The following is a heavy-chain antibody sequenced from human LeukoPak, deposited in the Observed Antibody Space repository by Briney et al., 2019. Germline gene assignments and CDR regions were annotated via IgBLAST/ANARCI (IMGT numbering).Heavy chain of an antibody. D-gene: IGHD2/OR15-2a*01. J-gene: IGHJ4*02. CDR2: ISGRVGST. Sequence: PGGSLRLSCAASGFTFNTYGMSWVRQAPGKGLEWVSAISGRVGSTYYADSVKGRFTISRDNAKNSLYLQMNSLRAEDTAVYYCARVGSGYYQGDYWGQGTLVTVSS. V-gene: IGHV3-23*01. CDR3: ARVGSGYYQGDY. CDR1: GFTFNTYG.